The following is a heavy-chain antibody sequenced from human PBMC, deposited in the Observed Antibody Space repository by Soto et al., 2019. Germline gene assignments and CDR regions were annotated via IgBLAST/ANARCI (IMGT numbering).Heavy chain of an antibody. J-gene: IGHJ4*02. Sequence: ASVKVSCKASGYTFTNCGISWVRQAPGQGLEWMGWISHWGKTNYAQKLQGRVTMTTDTSASTAFMELRSLRSDDTAMYFCARDLDGSGSYYTDYWGPGTLVTVSS. CDR3: ARDLDGSGSYYTDY. CDR1: GYTFTNCG. D-gene: IGHD3-10*01. CDR2: ISHWGKT. V-gene: IGHV1-18*01.